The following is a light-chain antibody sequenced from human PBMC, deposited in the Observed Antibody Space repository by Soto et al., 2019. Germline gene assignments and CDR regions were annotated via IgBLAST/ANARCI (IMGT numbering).Light chain of an antibody. CDR1: QSISRG. Sequence: DIQMTQSPSTLSASVGDRVTITCRASQSISRGLAWYQQKPGKAPKLLIYKAFSLESGVPSRFSGRGSGTEFTPTISSLQPDDFATYYCQQYNSYPWTFGQGTKVDIK. CDR3: QQYNSYPWT. CDR2: KAF. V-gene: IGKV1-5*03. J-gene: IGKJ1*01.